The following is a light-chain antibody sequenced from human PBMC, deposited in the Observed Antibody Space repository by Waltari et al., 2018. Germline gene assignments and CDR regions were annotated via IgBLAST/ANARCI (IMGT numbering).Light chain of an antibody. J-gene: IGLJ2*01. CDR3: HSRDSSGNVL. CDR1: SLRTYY. CDR2: GKE. V-gene: IGLV3-19*01. Sequence: SSELTQDPAVSVALGQTVMITCQGASLRTYYVSWFHQKTGQAPALVIYGKENRPSGSPDRFSASSSGSTASLTIIGAQAEDEADYYCHSRDSSGNVLIGGVTKLTVV.